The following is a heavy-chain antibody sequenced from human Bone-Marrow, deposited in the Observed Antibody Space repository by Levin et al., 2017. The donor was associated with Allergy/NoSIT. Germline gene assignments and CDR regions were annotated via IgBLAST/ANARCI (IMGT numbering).Heavy chain of an antibody. Sequence: GESLKISCAASGFTFSRYGMQWVRQAPGKGLGWVAVIWYDGSNRYYADSVRGRFPISRDNSKNTIHLQMNSLRAEDTAVYYCARDALYWNDAGGFDPWGQGTLVTVS. CDR1: GFTFSRYG. CDR3: ARDALYWNDAGGFDP. J-gene: IGHJ5*02. CDR2: IWYDGSNR. V-gene: IGHV3-33*01. D-gene: IGHD1-1*01.